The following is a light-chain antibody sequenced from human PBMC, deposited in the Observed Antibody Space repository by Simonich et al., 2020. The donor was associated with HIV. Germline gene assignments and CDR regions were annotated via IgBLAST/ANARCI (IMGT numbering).Light chain of an antibody. CDR1: QSISSL. CDR2: KAS. Sequence: DIQMTQTPSTLSASVGDRVTIPCRASQSISSLLAWYQQKPGKAPKLLIYKASSLDSGGPSRFSGSGSGTEFTLTISSLQPDDFATYYCQQYKTNLSFGGGTKVEIK. CDR3: QQYKTNLS. V-gene: IGKV1-5*03. J-gene: IGKJ4*01.